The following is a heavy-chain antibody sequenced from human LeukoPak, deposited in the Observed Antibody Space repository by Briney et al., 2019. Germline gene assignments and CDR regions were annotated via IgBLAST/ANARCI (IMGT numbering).Heavy chain of an antibody. Sequence: GGSLRLSCAASGFTFSSYAMSWVRQSPGKGLECVSGISGPGGYTYYADSVKGRFTISRDNAKNTLFLQMNSLRAEDTALYYCAKYWVGSGYYYAPFDYWGQGTLVTVSS. V-gene: IGHV3-23*01. CDR1: GFTFSSYA. CDR2: ISGPGGYT. CDR3: AKYWVGSGYYYAPFDY. J-gene: IGHJ4*02. D-gene: IGHD3-22*01.